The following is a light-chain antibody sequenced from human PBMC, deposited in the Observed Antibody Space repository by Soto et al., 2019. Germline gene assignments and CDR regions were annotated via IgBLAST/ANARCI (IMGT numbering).Light chain of an antibody. Sequence: QSALTQPASLSGSPGQSITISCTGTSSDVGSYNYVSWYQQHPGKAPKLMIYEVSNRPSGVSNRFSGSKSGNTASLTISGLQADDEADYYCSSHTSSRVFGGGTKLTVL. J-gene: IGLJ3*02. CDR1: SSDVGSYNY. V-gene: IGLV2-14*01. CDR2: EVS. CDR3: SSHTSSRV.